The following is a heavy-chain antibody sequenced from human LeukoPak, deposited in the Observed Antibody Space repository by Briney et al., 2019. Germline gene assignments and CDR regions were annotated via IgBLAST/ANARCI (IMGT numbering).Heavy chain of an antibody. CDR1: GFTFSSYA. CDR3: AARVYGSESYHP. J-gene: IGHJ5*02. Sequence: GGSLRLSCSASGFTFSSYAMSWVRQAPGKGLEWVSSISGSVCSTYYADSGKGRFTIWRENYKNTLYLQINSLRAEDTAVYYCAARVYGSESYHPWGRGTLVTVSS. D-gene: IGHD3-10*01. CDR2: ISGSVCST. V-gene: IGHV3-23*01.